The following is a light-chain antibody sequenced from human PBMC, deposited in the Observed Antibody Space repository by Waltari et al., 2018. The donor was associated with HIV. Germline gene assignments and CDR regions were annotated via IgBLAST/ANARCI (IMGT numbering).Light chain of an antibody. CDR2: EVS. CDR3: CSYAGSSTVV. CDR1: SSDVGSYNL. V-gene: IGLV2-23*02. J-gene: IGLJ2*01. Sequence: QSALTQPASVSGSPGQSITISCTGTSSDVGSYNLVSWYQQHPGKAPKLMIYEVSKRPSVGSNRFSGSKSGNMASLTISGLQAEDEADYYCCSYAGSSTVVFGGGTKLTVL.